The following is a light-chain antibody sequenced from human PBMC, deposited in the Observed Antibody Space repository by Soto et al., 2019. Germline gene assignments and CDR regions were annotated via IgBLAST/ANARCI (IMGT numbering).Light chain of an antibody. Sequence: AIRRTQSPSSLSACTGDRVTITCRASQGISSYLAWYQQKPGKAPKLLIYAASTLQSGVPSRFSGSGSGTDFTLTISCLQSEDFANYYCQQYYSYPRTFGQGTKVDIK. CDR3: QQYYSYPRT. CDR2: AAS. V-gene: IGKV1-8*01. J-gene: IGKJ1*01. CDR1: QGISSY.